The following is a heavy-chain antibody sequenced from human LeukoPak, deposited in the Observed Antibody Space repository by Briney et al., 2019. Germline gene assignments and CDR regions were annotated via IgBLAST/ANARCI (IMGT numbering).Heavy chain of an antibody. Sequence: GGSLRLSCAASKSNLNSYWMNWVRQAPGKGLEWVANIKQDGTEEYYLDGVKGRFIISRDNAKNTLYLQMNSLRAEDTAVYYCARDIAARNWFDLWGQGTLVTVSS. CDR1: KSNLNSYW. CDR3: ARDIAARNWFDL. J-gene: IGHJ5*02. CDR2: IKQDGTEE. V-gene: IGHV3-7*01. D-gene: IGHD6-6*01.